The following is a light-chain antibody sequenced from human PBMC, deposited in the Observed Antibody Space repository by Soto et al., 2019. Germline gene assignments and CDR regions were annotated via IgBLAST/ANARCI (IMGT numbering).Light chain of an antibody. CDR1: QSVRSN. CDR3: QQYSSWPLT. Sequence: EIVMTQSPATLSVSPGERATLSCRARQSVRSNYLSWYQQKPGQAPRLLIYGASTRATGFPARFSGSGSGTEFTLTISSLQSEDFAVYYCQQYSSWPLTFGGGTKV. CDR2: GAS. J-gene: IGKJ4*01. V-gene: IGKV3-15*01.